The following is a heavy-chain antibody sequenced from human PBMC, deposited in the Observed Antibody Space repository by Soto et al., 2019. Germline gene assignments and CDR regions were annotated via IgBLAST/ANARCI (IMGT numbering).Heavy chain of an antibody. V-gene: IGHV3-30*18. CDR3: AKDGDIAAAGYYFDY. J-gene: IGHJ4*02. CDR1: VFTCRNYG. Sequence: WWFLRLSCSASVFTCRNYGIHWFRQAPGKGLEWVAVISSDGGNKYHADSVKGRFTISRDNSKDTLYLQMNSLRAEDTAVYYCAKDGDIAAAGYYFDYWGQGTLVTVSS. CDR2: ISSDGGNK. D-gene: IGHD6-13*01.